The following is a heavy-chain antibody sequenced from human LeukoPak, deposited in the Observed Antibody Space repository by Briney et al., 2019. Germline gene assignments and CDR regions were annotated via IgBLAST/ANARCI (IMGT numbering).Heavy chain of an antibody. J-gene: IGHJ4*02. CDR3: ARSRLLLDY. D-gene: IGHD2-21*02. V-gene: IGHV1-46*01. CDR2: INPSGGST. CDR1: GYASITYY. Sequence: ASVKVSFKASGYASITYYMHWVRQAPGQGLEWMGIINPSGGSTSYAQKFQGRATMTGDTSTSTVYMELSSLRSEDTAVYYCARSRLLLDYWGQGTLVTVSS.